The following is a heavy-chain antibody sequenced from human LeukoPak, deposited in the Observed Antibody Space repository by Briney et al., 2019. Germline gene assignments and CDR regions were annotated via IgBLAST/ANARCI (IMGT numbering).Heavy chain of an antibody. V-gene: IGHV3-48*02. J-gene: IGHJ4*02. CDR2: ISSSSDAI. CDR3: ARAMRSGYDY. CDR1: GFTFSTYG. D-gene: IGHD5-12*01. Sequence: GGSLRLSCAASGFTFSTYGMNWVRQAPGKGPEWVSYISSSSDAIYYPDSVRGRFTISRDNAKNSLYLQMNRLRDEDTAVYYCARAMRSGYDYWGQGALVTVSS.